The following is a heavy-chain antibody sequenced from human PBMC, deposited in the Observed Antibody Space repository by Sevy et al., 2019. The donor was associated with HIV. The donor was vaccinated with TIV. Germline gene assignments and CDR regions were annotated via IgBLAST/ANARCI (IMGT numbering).Heavy chain of an antibody. J-gene: IGHJ4*02. CDR2: IFPIFGTA. CDR3: AGGLAVSVDF. V-gene: IGHV1-69*13. Sequence: ASVKVSCKASGGTFSSSAISWVRQAPGQGLEWMGEIFPIFGTAKYAQKFQGRVTISADESTSTAYMGLSSLRSEDTAVYFCAGGLAVSVDFWGQGTLVTVSS. D-gene: IGHD6-19*01. CDR1: GGTFSSSA.